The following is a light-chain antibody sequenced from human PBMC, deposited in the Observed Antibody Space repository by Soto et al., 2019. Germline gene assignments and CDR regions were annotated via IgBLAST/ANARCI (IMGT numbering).Light chain of an antibody. CDR3: SSYTSSSTL. Sequence: QSVLTQPAYVSGSPGQSITISCTGTSSDVGGYNYVSWYQQHPGKAPKLMIYDVSNRPSGVSNRFSGSKSGNTASLTISGLQAEDEADYYCSSYTSSSTLFGGGTKLTV. CDR2: DVS. V-gene: IGLV2-14*01. CDR1: SSDVGGYNY. J-gene: IGLJ2*01.